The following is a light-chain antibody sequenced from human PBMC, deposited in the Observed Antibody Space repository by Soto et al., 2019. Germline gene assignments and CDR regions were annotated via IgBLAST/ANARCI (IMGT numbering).Light chain of an antibody. CDR2: DAS. CDR1: RDIRKY. CDR3: QQYHTLVS. Sequence: DIQMTQSPSSLSASVGDRVTNTCQASRDIRKYLNWYQQKPGKAPKLLIYDASNLETGVTSRFSGSVSGTDFTFTISSLQSEDIATYYCQQYHTLVSFGGGTKVEIQ. J-gene: IGKJ4*01. V-gene: IGKV1-33*01.